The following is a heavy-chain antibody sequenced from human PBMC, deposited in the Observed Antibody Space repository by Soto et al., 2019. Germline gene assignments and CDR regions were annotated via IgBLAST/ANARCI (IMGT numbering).Heavy chain of an antibody. CDR3: ARDLEDSGYYYYYFMDV. CDR1: GFTFSSYA. V-gene: IGHV3-30-3*01. CDR2: ISYDGSNK. Sequence: QVQLVESGGGVVQPGRSLRLSCAASGFTFSSYAMHWVRQAPGKGLEWVAVISYDGSNKYYADSVKGRFTISRDNSKNTLYLQMNSLIAEDTAVYYCARDLEDSGYYYYYFMDVWGQGSTVTVSS. J-gene: IGHJ6*02. D-gene: IGHD1-1*01.